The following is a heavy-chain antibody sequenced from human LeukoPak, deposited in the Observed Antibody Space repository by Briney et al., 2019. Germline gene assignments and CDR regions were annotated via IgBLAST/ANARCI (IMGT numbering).Heavy chain of an antibody. CDR3: ARVISRAFDI. CDR2: ISYDGSNK. V-gene: IGHV3-30*04. J-gene: IGHJ3*02. Sequence: QPGRSLRLSCAASGFTFSSYAMHWVRQAPGKGLEWVAVISYDGSNKYYADSVKGRFTISRDNSKNTLGLQMNSLRAEDTAVYYCARVISRAFDIWGQGTMVTVSS. CDR1: GFTFSSYA.